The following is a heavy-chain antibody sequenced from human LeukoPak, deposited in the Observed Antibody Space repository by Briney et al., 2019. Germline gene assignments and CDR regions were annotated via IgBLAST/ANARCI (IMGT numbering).Heavy chain of an antibody. CDR3: ARDLRGYQYFDY. CDR2: IYYSGST. D-gene: IGHD3-22*01. V-gene: IGHV4-59*11. J-gene: IGHJ4*02. CDR1: GGTTSSHD. Sequence: PSETLSLTCTVSGGTTSSHDWSWVRQPPGKGLEGIGYIYYSGSTNYNPSLKRRLTISVDTSKNQFSLKLSSVTAADTAVYYCARDLRGYQYFDYGGQGTLVTVSS.